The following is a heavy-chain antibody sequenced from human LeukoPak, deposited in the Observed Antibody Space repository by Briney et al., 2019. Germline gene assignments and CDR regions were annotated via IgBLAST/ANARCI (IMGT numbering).Heavy chain of an antibody. V-gene: IGHV3-23*01. Sequence: GGSLRLSCAASGFTFSSYAMRWVRHPPGKSLEWVSIIGSSGGGIHYADSVKGRFTISRDNSKNALYLQMNSLRVEDTAVYYCAIDPNWGTHSWGQGVLVTVSS. CDR2: IGSSGGGI. J-gene: IGHJ4*02. CDR1: GFTFSSYA. CDR3: AIDPNWGTHS. D-gene: IGHD7-27*01.